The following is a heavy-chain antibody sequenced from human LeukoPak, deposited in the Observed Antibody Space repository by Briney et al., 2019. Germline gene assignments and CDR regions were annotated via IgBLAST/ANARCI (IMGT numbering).Heavy chain of an antibody. CDR3: TRSGGYYFDY. Sequence: GGPPRFSCAASGFTFSSYSMNWLRQAPGKGLEWVSFISSSSSYLYYADSVKGRFTISRDNAKNSLYLQMNSLRAEDTGVYYCTRSGGYYFDYWGQGTLVTVSS. D-gene: IGHD2-15*01. J-gene: IGHJ4*02. CDR2: ISSSSSYL. CDR1: GFTFSSYS. V-gene: IGHV3-21*05.